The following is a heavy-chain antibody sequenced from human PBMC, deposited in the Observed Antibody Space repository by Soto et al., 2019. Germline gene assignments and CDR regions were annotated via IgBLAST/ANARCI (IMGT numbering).Heavy chain of an antibody. Sequence: SETLSLTCAVYGGSFSGYYWSWIRQPPGKGLEWIGEINHSGRTNYNPSLKSRVNISVDTSKNQFSLKLSTVTAADTAVYYCARDKGYYYYMDVWGKGTTVTVSS. CDR3: ARDKGYYYYMDV. V-gene: IGHV4-34*01. CDR1: GGSFSGYY. CDR2: INHSGRT. J-gene: IGHJ6*03.